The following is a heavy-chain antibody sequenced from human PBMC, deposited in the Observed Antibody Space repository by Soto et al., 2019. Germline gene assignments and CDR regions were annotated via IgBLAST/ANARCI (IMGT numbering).Heavy chain of an antibody. CDR2: ISAYNGNT. J-gene: IGHJ4*02. V-gene: IGHV1-18*01. CDR3: ASGQGQPSYNWNGPFPLDY. Sequence: VASVKVSCKASGYTFTSYGISWVRQAPGQGLEWMGWISAYNGNTNYAQKLQGRVTMTTDTSTSTAYMELRSLRSDDTAVYYCASGQGQPSYNWNGPFPLDYWGQGTLVTVSS. D-gene: IGHD1-20*01. CDR1: GYTFTSYG.